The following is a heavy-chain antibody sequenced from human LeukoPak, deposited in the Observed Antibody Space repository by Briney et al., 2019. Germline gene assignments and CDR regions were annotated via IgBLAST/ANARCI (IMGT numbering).Heavy chain of an antibody. CDR3: ARVGIRSGSYWGGAFDI. J-gene: IGHJ3*02. Sequence: GASVKVSCKASGYTFTGYYMHWVRQAPGQGLEWMGWINPNSGGTNYAQKFQGRVTMTRDTSISTAYMELSRLRSDDTAVYYCARVGIRSGSYWGGAFDIWGRGTMVTVSS. V-gene: IGHV1-2*02. CDR2: INPNSGGT. CDR1: GYTFTGYY. D-gene: IGHD1-26*01.